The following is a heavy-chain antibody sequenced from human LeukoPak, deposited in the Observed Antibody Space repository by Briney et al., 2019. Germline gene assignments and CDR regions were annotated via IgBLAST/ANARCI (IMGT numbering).Heavy chain of an antibody. J-gene: IGHJ5*02. CDR1: GFTFSSYS. CDR3: ARGHMTTVTTGWFDP. CDR2: IGSSSSYI. V-gene: IGHV3-21*01. Sequence: GGSLRLSCAASGFTFSSYSMNWVRQAPGKGLEWVSSIGSSSSYIYYADSVKGRFTISRDNAKNSLYLQMNSLRAEDTAVYYCARGHMTTVTTGWFDPWGQGTLVTVSS. D-gene: IGHD4-17*01.